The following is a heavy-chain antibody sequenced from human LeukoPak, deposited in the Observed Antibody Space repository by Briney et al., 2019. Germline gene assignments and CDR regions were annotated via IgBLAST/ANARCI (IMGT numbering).Heavy chain of an antibody. V-gene: IGHV3-23*01. D-gene: IGHD3-22*01. CDR2: ISGSGGST. CDR3: ATPRYDSSGYYPYYFDY. CDR1: GFTFSSYG. J-gene: IGHJ4*02. Sequence: GGSLRLSCAASGFTFSSYGMSWVRQAPGKGLEWVSAISGSGGSTYYADSVKGRFTISRDNSKNSLYLQMNSLRAEDTAVYYCATPRYDSSGYYPYYFDYWGQGTLVTVSS.